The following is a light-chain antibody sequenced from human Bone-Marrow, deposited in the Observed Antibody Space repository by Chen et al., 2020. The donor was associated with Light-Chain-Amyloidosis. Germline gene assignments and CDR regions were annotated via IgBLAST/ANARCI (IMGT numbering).Light chain of an antibody. CDR3: QVWDRSSDRPV. CDR1: NIGSTS. CDR2: DDS. J-gene: IGLJ3*02. Sequence: SYVLTQPSSVSVAPGQTATIACGGNNIGSTSVQWYQQTPGQATLLVVYDDSDRPSGIPERLSGSNSGNTATLTISRVEAGDEAGYYCQVWDRSSDRPVFGGGTKLTVL. V-gene: IGLV3-21*02.